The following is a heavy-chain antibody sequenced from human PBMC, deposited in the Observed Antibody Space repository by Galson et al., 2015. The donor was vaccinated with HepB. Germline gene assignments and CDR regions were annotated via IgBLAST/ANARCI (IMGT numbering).Heavy chain of an antibody. CDR3: ASKTTVTTQRAFDI. J-gene: IGHJ3*02. CDR2: IYPGVSDT. V-gene: IGHV5-51*03. D-gene: IGHD4-11*01. CDR1: GYTFTSYW. Sequence: QSGAEVKKPGESLKISCKGSGYTFTSYWIGWVRQMPGKGLEWMGIIYPGVSDTRYSPSFQGQVTISADKSISTAYLQWNSLKASDTAIHYCASKTTVTTQRAFDIWGQGTMVTVSS.